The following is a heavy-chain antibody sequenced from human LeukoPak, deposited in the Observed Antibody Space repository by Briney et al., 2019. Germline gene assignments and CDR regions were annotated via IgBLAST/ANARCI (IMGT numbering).Heavy chain of an antibody. CDR3: SRGLDSRKLGY. Sequence: LRLSCAASGFTFSSYGMHWVRQSPGKGLEWIGSIHPSGRLYNNPSLESRVTISIDTSKNQFSLNLNSVTAADTAVYFCSRGLDSRKLGYWGQGTLVTVSS. CDR1: GFTFSSYG. CDR2: IHPSGRL. J-gene: IGHJ4*02. D-gene: IGHD3-22*01. V-gene: IGHV4-31*02.